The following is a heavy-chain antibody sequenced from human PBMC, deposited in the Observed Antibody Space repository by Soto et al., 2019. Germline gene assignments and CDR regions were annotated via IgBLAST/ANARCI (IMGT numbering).Heavy chain of an antibody. CDR2: ICGSCGCT. CDR1: GFTFSTYA. V-gene: IGHV3-23*01. J-gene: IGHJ6*03. D-gene: IGHD1-26*01. CDR3: AKCPYYNTAGYYMDV. Sequence: GGSLRLSCAASGFTFSTYAMSWVRQAPGKGLEWVSAICGSCGCTFFADFVKGRFNISRENFKNTLFFQMNSLRAEDTAVYYCAKCPYYNTAGYYMDVWGKGTTVTVSS.